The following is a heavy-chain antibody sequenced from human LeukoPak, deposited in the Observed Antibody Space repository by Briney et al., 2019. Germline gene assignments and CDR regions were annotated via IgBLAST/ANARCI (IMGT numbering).Heavy chain of an antibody. CDR2: IYRSGST. V-gene: IGHV4-4*02. Sequence: SGTLSLTCAVSGGSISSSNWWSWVRQPPGKGLEWIGEIYRSGSTNYNPSLNSRVTISVDKSKNQFSLKLSSVTAADTAVYYCARLITMVRGLEDWFDPWGQGSLVTVSS. CDR1: GGSISSSNW. D-gene: IGHD3-10*01. CDR3: ARLITMVRGLEDWFDP. J-gene: IGHJ5*02.